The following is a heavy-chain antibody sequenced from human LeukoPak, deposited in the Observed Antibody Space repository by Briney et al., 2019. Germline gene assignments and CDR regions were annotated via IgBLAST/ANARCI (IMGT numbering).Heavy chain of an antibody. D-gene: IGHD5-12*01. J-gene: IGHJ4*02. CDR1: GFTFSTYA. Sequence: GGSLRLSCAASGFTFSTYAMSWVRQAPGKGLEWVSGVRGSGGRTDYADSVKGRFTISRDNSKHTLSLQMNSLRAEDTAVYYCAKTSRGNSGYDSPFDYWGQGTLVTVSS. CDR3: AKTSRGNSGYDSPFDY. CDR2: VRGSGGRT. V-gene: IGHV3-23*01.